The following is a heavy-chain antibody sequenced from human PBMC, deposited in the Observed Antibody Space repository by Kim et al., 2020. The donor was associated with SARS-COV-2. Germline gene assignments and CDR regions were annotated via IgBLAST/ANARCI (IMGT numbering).Heavy chain of an antibody. V-gene: IGHV1-46*01. CDR2: T. CDR3: ARLGGLGYVFA. J-gene: IGHJ5*02. Sequence: TSYAQKFQGRVTMTRDTSTSTGYMELSSLRSEDTAVYYCARLGGLGYVFAWGQGTLVTVSS. D-gene: IGHD3-16*01.